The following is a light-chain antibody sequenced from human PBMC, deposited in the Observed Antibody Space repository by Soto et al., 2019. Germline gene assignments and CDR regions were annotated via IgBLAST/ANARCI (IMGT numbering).Light chain of an antibody. V-gene: IGLV1-51*02. CDR2: ENN. J-gene: IGLJ3*02. CDR3: GAWDSSLSAVV. Sequence: QSVLTQPPSVSASPGQKVTISCSGSTSNIGNYFVSWYQQLPGTAPKLLIYENNNRPSGITDPFSGAKYATSATLGITSLQTGDEAADYCGAWDSSLSAVVIGGGTKLTVL. CDR1: TSNIGNYF.